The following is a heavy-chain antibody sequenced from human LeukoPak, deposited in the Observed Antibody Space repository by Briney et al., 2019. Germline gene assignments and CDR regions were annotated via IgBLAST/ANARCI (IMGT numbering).Heavy chain of an antibody. D-gene: IGHD3-22*01. V-gene: IGHV4-59*01. J-gene: IGHJ4*02. CDR1: GGSISSYY. Sequence: PSETLSLTCTVSGGSISSYYWRWIRQPPGKGLEWIGYIYYSGSTNYNPSLKSRVTISVDTSKNQFSLKLSSVTAADTAVYYRARARSAYSSGYFTQWVFDYWGQGTLVTVSS. CDR3: ARARSAYSSGYFTQWVFDY. CDR2: IYYSGST.